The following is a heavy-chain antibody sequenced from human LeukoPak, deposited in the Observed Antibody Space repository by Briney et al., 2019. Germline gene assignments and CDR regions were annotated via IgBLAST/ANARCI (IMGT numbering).Heavy chain of an antibody. CDR3: ASESYDSSGVFDC. CDR1: GFTFSDYY. J-gene: IGHJ4*02. D-gene: IGHD3-22*01. V-gene: IGHV3-11*01. CDR2: ISSSGSTI. Sequence: GGSLRLSCAASGFTFSDYYMSWIRQAPGKGLEWVSYISSSGSTIYYTDSVKGRFTISRDDAKNSLYPQMNSLRAEDTAVYYCASESYDSSGVFDCWGQGTLVTVSS.